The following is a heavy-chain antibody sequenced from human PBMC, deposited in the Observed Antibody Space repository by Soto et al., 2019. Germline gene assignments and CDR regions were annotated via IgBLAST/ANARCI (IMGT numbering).Heavy chain of an antibody. J-gene: IGHJ6*02. CDR3: ARTSSLYSSGWMPKGYYYGMDV. V-gene: IGHV1-69*06. CDR2: IIPIFGTA. CDR1: GGTFSSYA. Sequence: QVQLVQSGAEVKKPGSSVKVSCKASGGTFSSYAISWVRQAPGQGLEWMGGIIPIFGTANYAQKFQGRVTITADKSTSTAHMELSSLRSEDTAVYYCARTSSLYSSGWMPKGYYYGMDVWGQGTTVTVSS. D-gene: IGHD6-19*01.